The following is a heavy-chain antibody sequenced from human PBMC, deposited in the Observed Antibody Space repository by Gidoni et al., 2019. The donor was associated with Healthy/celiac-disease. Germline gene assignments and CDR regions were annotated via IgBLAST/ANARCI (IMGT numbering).Heavy chain of an antibody. V-gene: IGHV1-69*04. Sequence: QVQLVQSGAEVKKPGSSVKVSCQASGGTFSSYAISWVRQAPGQGLEWMGRIIPILGIANYAQKFQGRVTITADKSTSTAYMELSSLRSEDTAVYYCARVGGSSSWSYWGQGTLVTVSS. J-gene: IGHJ4*02. CDR2: IIPILGIA. D-gene: IGHD6-13*01. CDR3: ARVGGSSSWSY. CDR1: GGTFSSYA.